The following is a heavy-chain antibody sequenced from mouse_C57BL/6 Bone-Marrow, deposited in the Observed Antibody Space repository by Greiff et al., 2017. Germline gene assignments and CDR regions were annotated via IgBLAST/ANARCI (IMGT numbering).Heavy chain of an antibody. CDR3: ARRENSYSNYSYAMDY. D-gene: IGHD2-5*01. V-gene: IGHV1-82*01. J-gene: IGHJ4*01. CDR2: IYPGDGDT. CDR1: GYAFSSSW. Sequence: QVQLQQSGPELVKPGASVKISCKASGYAFSSSWMNWVKQRPGKGLEWIGRIYPGDGDTNYNGKFKGKATLTADKSSSTAYMQLSSLTSEDSAVYFCARRENSYSNYSYAMDYWGQGTSVTVSS.